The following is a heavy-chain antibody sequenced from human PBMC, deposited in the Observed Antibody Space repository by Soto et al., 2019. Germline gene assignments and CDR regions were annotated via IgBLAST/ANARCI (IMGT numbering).Heavy chain of an antibody. CDR3: AKADYGDYGFDY. CDR1: GITFSSYA. V-gene: IGHV3-23*01. D-gene: IGHD4-17*01. Sequence: EVQLLESGGGLVQPGGSLRLSCAASGITFSSYAMSWVRQAPGKGLEWVLGISDSGGSTYYADSVKGRFTISRDNSKNTLYLQMNSLRAEDTAVYYCAKADYGDYGFDYWGQGTLVTVSS. CDR2: ISDSGGST. J-gene: IGHJ4*02.